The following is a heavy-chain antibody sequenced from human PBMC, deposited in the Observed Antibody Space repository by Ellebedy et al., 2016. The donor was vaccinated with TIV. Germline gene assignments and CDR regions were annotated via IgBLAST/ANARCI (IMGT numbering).Heavy chain of an antibody. Sequence: SVKVSCXASGGTFSSYAISWVRQAPGQGLEWMGGIIPIFGTANYAQKFQGRVTITADESTSTAYMELSSLRSEDTAVYYCARGDRGDGDYGSPYYYGMDVWGQGTTVTVSS. J-gene: IGHJ6*02. CDR3: ARGDRGDGDYGSPYYYGMDV. CDR2: IIPIFGTA. V-gene: IGHV1-69*13. CDR1: GGTFSSYA. D-gene: IGHD4-17*01.